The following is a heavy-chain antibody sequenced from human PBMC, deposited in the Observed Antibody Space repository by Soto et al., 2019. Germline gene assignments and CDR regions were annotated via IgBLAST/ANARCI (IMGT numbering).Heavy chain of an antibody. Sequence: SETLSLTCAVYGGSFSDYYWSWIRQPPGKGLEWIGEINHSGSTNYNPSLESRVTISVDTPKNQFYLKLSSVTAAETAGYYCGTTTEYYDIVTGNYYYYYAMDFWGQGTTVTVSS. CDR3: GTTTEYYDIVTGNYYYYYAMDF. CDR2: INHSGST. D-gene: IGHD3-9*01. CDR1: GGSFSDYY. V-gene: IGHV4-34*01. J-gene: IGHJ6*02.